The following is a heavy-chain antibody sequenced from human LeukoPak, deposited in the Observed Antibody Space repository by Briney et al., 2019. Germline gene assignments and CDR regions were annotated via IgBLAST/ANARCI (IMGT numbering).Heavy chain of an antibody. J-gene: IGHJ1*01. D-gene: IGHD4-17*01. V-gene: IGHV3-48*02. CDR3: ARGHSPVTTKVSYFQH. CDR1: GFTFSSYR. Sequence: GGSLRLSCAASGFTFSSYRMNWVRQAPGKGLEWVSYISSSSSTIYYADSVKGRFTISRDNAKNSLYLQMNSLRDEDTAVYYCARGHSPVTTKVSYFQHWGQGTLVTVSS. CDR2: ISSSSSTI.